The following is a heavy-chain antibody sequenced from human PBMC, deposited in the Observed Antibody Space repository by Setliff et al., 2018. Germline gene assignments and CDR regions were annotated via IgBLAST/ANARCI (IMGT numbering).Heavy chain of an antibody. V-gene: IGHV3-11*04. CDR1: GFSFSDYY. CDR3: ARDGVSYGMDV. Sequence: GGSLRLSCAAAGFSFSDYYMSWVRQAPGKGLEWISKISASGITIYYADSVRGRFTISRDNAKNSLYLQMNSLRAEDTAVYYCARDGVSYGMDVWGQGTTVTVSS. CDR2: ISASGITI. J-gene: IGHJ6*02.